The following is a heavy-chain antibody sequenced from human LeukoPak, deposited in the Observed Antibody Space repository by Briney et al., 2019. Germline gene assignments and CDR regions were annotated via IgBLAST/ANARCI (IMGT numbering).Heavy chain of an antibody. CDR1: GGSISSGGYY. CDR3: ASVSSSLYGDWFDP. V-gene: IGHV4-31*03. Sequence: KPSETLSLTCTVSGGSISSGGYYWSWIRQHPGKGLEWIGYIYYSGSTYYNPSLKRRVTISVDTSKNQSSLKLSSVTAADTAVYYCASVSSSLYGDWFDPWGQGPLVTVSS. D-gene: IGHD6-13*01. CDR2: IYYSGST. J-gene: IGHJ5*02.